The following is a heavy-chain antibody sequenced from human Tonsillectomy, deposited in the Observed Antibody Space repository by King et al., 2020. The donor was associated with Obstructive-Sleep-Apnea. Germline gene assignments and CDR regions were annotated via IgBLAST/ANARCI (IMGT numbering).Heavy chain of an antibody. CDR3: ARDDSSGYYLDY. D-gene: IGHD3-22*01. J-gene: IGHJ4*02. Sequence: QLQESGPGLVKPSETLSLTCTVSGGSISSSSYYWGWIRQPPGKGLEWIGSIYYSGSTYYNPSLKSRVTISVDTSKNQFSLKLSSVTAADTVVYYCARDDSSGYYLDYWGQGTLVTVSS. CDR1: GGSISSSSYY. CDR2: IYYSGST. V-gene: IGHV4-39*07.